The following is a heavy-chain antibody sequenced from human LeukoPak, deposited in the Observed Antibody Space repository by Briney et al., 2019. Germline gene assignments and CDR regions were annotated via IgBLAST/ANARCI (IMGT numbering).Heavy chain of an antibody. CDR3: TRGDTGYSPRVDY. J-gene: IGHJ4*02. CDR1: GFTFGDYA. Sequence: PGGSLRLSCTASGFTFGDYAMSWVRQAPGEGLEWVGFIRSKAYGGTTEYAASVKGRFTISRDDSKSIAYLQMNGLKTEDTAVYYCTRGDTGYSPRVDYWGQGTLVTVSS. V-gene: IGHV3-49*04. CDR2: IRSKAYGGTT. D-gene: IGHD2-21*01.